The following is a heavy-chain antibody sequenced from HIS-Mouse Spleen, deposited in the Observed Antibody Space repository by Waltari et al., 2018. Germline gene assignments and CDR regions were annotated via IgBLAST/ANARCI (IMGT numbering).Heavy chain of an antibody. CDR2: IYYRGST. CDR3: AREIPYSSSWYDWYFDL. D-gene: IGHD6-13*01. Sequence: QGQLVEPGGCVVQPGRSLKLPWAAAGFTFRMYALTWVRQAPGKGLEWIGSIYYRGSTYNNPSLKSRVTISVDTSKNQFSLKLSSVTAADTAVYYCAREIPYSSSWYDWYFDLWGRGTLVTVSS. CDR1: AGFTFRMYA. V-gene: IGHV4-4*02. J-gene: IGHJ2*01.